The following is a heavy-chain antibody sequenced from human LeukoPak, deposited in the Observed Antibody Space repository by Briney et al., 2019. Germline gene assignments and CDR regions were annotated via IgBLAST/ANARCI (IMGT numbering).Heavy chain of an antibody. CDR3: ARDQGGIVVEPAAEYYFDY. D-gene: IGHD2-2*01. CDR1: GFTFSSYS. V-gene: IGHV3-48*01. J-gene: IGHJ4*02. CDR2: ISSSSSTI. Sequence: GGSLRLSCAASGFTFSSYSMNWVRQAPGKGLEWVSYISSSSSTIYYADSVKGRFTISRDNAKNSLYLQMNSLRAEDTAVYYCARDQGGIVVEPAAEYYFDYWGQGTLVTVFS.